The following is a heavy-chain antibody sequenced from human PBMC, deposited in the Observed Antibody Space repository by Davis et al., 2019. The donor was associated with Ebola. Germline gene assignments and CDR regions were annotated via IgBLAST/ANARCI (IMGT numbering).Heavy chain of an antibody. Sequence: GESPKTPCAAPGFTFSTYAMPSVRQHPGTGLEWVSAIPSSGGTTYYADSVKGRFTISRDNSKNTLYLQMNSLRAEDTAVYYCAKGGSGWPSDYHYGMDIWGKGTTVTVSS. CDR1: GFTFSTYA. V-gene: IGHV3-23*01. CDR2: IPSSGGTT. CDR3: AKGGSGWPSDYHYGMDI. D-gene: IGHD6-19*01. J-gene: IGHJ6*04.